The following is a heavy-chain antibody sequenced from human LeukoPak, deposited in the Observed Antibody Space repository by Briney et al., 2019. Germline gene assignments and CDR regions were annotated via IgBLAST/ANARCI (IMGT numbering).Heavy chain of an antibody. J-gene: IGHJ6*04. CDR3: ARIQVNWFGEVTSLSPPNYGMDV. D-gene: IGHD3-10*01. Sequence: ASVKVSCKASGYTFTDDGISWVRQGPGQGLEWVGWISPYNGDTKYADKVLGRVTMSADISTTTAYMELRSLRSDDTAVYYCARIQVNWFGEVTSLSPPNYGMDVWGKGTTVTVSS. CDR1: GYTFTDDG. V-gene: IGHV1-18*01. CDR2: ISPYNGDT.